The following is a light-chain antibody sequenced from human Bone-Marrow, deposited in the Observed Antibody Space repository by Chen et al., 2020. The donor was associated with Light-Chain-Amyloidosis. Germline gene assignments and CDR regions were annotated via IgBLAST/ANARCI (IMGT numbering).Light chain of an antibody. CDR3: SSYTITNTLV. CDR1: SSDVSRDNH. V-gene: IGLV2-14*01. CDR2: EVT. Sequence: QSALTQPASVSGSPGQSFTISCTGTSSDVSRDNHVSWYQQHPDQAPKLMIYEVTNRPSWVPELFSGSMSDNTASLTISGLQTEDYADYFCSSYTITNTLVFGSGTRVTVL. J-gene: IGLJ1*01.